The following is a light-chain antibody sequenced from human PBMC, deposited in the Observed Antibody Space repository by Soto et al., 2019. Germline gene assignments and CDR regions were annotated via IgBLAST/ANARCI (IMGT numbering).Light chain of an antibody. CDR3: QQYASSPLS. J-gene: IGKJ4*01. CDR2: GAS. CDR1: QSVGRKY. Sequence: EIVLTQSPGTLSLSPGERATISCRASQSVGRKYLAWYQQKPGQAPRLLIYGASSRATGIPDRFSGSGSGRDFTLTFSGLEPEDFAVYCCQQYASSPLSFGGGTRVEIK. V-gene: IGKV3-20*01.